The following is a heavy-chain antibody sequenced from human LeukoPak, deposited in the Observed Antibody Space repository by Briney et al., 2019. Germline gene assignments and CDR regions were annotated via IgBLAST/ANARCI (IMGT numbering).Heavy chain of an antibody. Sequence: GGPLRLSCAASGFTFSSYSMRWVRQAPGEGLEWVSSISSSSSYIYYADSVKGRFTISRDNAKNSLYLQMNTLRAEDTAVYYCAKGLLGYCSGGSCYPLNYWGQRTLVTVSS. J-gene: IGHJ4*02. CDR2: ISSSSSYI. D-gene: IGHD2-15*01. V-gene: IGHV3-21*04. CDR1: GFTFSSYS. CDR3: AKGLLGYCSGGSCYPLNY.